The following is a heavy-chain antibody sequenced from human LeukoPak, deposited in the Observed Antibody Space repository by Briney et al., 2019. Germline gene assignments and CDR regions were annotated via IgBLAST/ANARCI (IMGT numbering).Heavy chain of an antibody. CDR3: AREVPSVGFNY. J-gene: IGHJ4*02. CDR1: GFTFSNYW. Sequence: GGSLRLSCAASGFTFSNYWMSWVRQAPGKGLEWVANIKQDGSEKYFVDSVKGRFTTSRDNAKNSLFLQMNSLRADDTAVYYCAREVPSVGFNYWGQGTLVTVSS. D-gene: IGHD2-2*01. V-gene: IGHV3-7*01. CDR2: IKQDGSEK.